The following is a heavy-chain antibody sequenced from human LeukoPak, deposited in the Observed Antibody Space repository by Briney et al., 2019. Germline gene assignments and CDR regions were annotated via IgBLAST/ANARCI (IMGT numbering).Heavy chain of an antibody. Sequence: GGSLRLSCAASGFTFSSYVMSWVRQAPGKGLEWVSAISGSGGSTYYADSVKGRFTISRDNSKNTLYLQMNSLRAEDTAVYYCAKGVGATTGGNLDPWGQGTLVTVSS. D-gene: IGHD1-26*01. V-gene: IGHV3-23*01. J-gene: IGHJ5*02. CDR1: GFTFSSYV. CDR2: ISGSGGST. CDR3: AKGVGATTGGNLDP.